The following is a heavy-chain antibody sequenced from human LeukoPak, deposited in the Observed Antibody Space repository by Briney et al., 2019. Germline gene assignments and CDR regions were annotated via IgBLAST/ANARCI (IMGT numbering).Heavy chain of an antibody. Sequence: GVSVRLSCAASEFTDSSNYMICVRQAPGKGVVWVSSYYSGGSTFFADSVKGRFTISRDNSKNMVYLQINSLRAEDTAVYFLARVRLDRSERNLDAFENWGQGTMVTVSS. D-gene: IGHD1-14*01. J-gene: IGHJ3*02. CDR3: ARVRLDRSERNLDAFEN. V-gene: IGHV3-53*01. CDR2: YYSGGST. CDR1: EFTDSSNY.